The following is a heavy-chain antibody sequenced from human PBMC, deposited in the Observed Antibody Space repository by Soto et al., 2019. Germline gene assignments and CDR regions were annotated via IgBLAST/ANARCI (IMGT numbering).Heavy chain of an antibody. CDR2: ISYDGSNK. J-gene: IGHJ4*02. CDR1: GFTFSSYA. Sequence: GGSLRLSCAASGFTFSSYAMHWVRQAPGKGLEWVAVISYDGSNKYYADSVKGRFTISRDNSKNTLYLQMNSLRAEDTAVYYCARDLGYYDSSGYYDYWGQGTLVTVSS. CDR3: ARDLGYYDSSGYYDY. D-gene: IGHD3-22*01. V-gene: IGHV3-30-3*01.